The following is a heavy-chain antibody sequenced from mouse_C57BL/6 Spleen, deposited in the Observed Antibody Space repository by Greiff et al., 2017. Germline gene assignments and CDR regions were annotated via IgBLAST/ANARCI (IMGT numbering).Heavy chain of an antibody. Sequence: QVQLQQSGPELVKPGASVKISCKASGYAFRSSWMNWVKQRPGKGLEWIGRIYPGDGDTNYNGKFKGKATLTADKSSSTAYMQLSSLTSEDSAVYFCARSAPGAMDYWGQGTSVTVSS. J-gene: IGHJ4*01. V-gene: IGHV1-82*01. CDR2: IYPGDGDT. CDR3: ARSAPGAMDY. CDR1: GYAFRSSW.